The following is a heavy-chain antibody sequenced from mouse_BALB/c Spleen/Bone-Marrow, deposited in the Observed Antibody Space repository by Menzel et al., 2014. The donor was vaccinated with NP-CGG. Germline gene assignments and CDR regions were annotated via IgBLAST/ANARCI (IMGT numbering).Heavy chain of an antibody. Sequence: VQLQQSGAELVRPGASVKLSCKASGYSFTNYWMNWVKQRPGQGLEWIGMIHPSDSETRLNQKFKDKATMTVDKSSSAEYMQLSSPTSEDSAFYYCARFGNYECFAYWGQGTLVTVTA. CDR2: IHPSDSET. CDR3: ARFGNYECFAY. D-gene: IGHD2-1*01. J-gene: IGHJ3*01. CDR1: GYSFTNYW. V-gene: IGHV1-74*04.